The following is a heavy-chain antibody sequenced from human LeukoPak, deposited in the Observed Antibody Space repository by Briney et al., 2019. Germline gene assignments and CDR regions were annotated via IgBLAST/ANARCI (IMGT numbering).Heavy chain of an antibody. CDR1: GFTFSSYG. Sequence: PGGSLRLSCAASGFTFSSYGMHWVRQAPGKGLEWVAFIRYDGSNKYYADSVKGRFTISRDNSKNTLYLQMNSLRAEDTAVYYCASFTDGYNSAFWVLSLFGPFDPWGQGTLVTVSS. J-gene: IGHJ5*02. V-gene: IGHV3-30*02. D-gene: IGHD5-24*01. CDR2: IRYDGSNK. CDR3: ASFTDGYNSAFWVLSLFGPFDP.